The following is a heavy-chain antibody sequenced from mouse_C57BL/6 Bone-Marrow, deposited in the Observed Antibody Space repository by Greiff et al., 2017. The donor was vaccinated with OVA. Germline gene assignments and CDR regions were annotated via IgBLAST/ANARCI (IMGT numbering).Heavy chain of an antibody. D-gene: IGHD2-2*01. J-gene: IGHJ3*01. CDR3: ARDYGYDSWFAY. CDR2: INPRSGNT. Sequence: VKLQESGAELARPGASVKLSCKASGYTFTSYGISWVKQRTGQGLEWIGEINPRSGNTYYNEKFKGKATLTADKSSRTAYMELRSLTSEDSAVYFCARDYGYDSWFAYWGQGTLVTVSA. CDR1: GYTFTSYG. V-gene: IGHV1-81*01.